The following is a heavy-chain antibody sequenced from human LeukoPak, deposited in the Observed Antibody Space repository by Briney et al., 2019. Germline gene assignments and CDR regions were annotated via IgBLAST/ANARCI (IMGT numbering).Heavy chain of an antibody. Sequence: ASVKVSCKASGYTFTSYGISWVRQAPGQGLEWMGWISAYNGNTNYAQKFQGRVTMTEDTSTDTAYMELSSLRSEDTAVYYCATVGRGYSYGYGRNWGQGTLVTVSS. V-gene: IGHV1-18*01. CDR1: GYTFTSYG. CDR3: ATVGRGYSYGYGRN. CDR2: ISAYNGNT. D-gene: IGHD5-18*01. J-gene: IGHJ4*02.